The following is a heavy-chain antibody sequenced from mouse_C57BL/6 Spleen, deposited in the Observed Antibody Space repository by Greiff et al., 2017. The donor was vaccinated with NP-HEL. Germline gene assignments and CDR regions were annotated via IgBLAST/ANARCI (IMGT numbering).Heavy chain of an antibody. CDR3: ARSLYYGNYNWYFDV. CDR1: GYTFTDYN. V-gene: IGHV1-18*01. D-gene: IGHD2-1*01. Sequence: EVQLQQSGPELVKPGASVKIPCKASGYTFTDYNMDWVKQSHGKSLEWIGDINPNNGGTIYNQKFKGKATLTVDKSSSTAYMELRSLTSEDTAVDYCARSLYYGNYNWYFDVWGTGTTVTVSS. CDR2: INPNNGGT. J-gene: IGHJ1*03.